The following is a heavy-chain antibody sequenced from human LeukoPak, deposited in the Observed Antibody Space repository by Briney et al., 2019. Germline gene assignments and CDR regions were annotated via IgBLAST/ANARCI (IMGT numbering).Heavy chain of an antibody. V-gene: IGHV3-21*01. CDR2: ISRSSSYI. Sequence: GGSLRLSCAASGFTFRSYSMNWVRQAPGKGLEWVSSISRSSSYIHYADSVKGRFTISRDNAKNSLHLQMNSLRAEDTAVYYCARGAGGISPDYWGQGTLVTVSS. D-gene: IGHD3-16*01. J-gene: IGHJ4*02. CDR1: GFTFRSYS. CDR3: ARGAGGISPDY.